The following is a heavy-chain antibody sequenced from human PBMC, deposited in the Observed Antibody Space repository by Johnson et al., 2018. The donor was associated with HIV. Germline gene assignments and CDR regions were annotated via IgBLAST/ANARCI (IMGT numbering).Heavy chain of an antibody. CDR3: AKDTRSSSGLGAFDI. Sequence: QVQLVESGGGVVQPGRSLRLSCAAYGFTFSNYAMHWVRQAPGKGLEWVAVISYDGSNKYYADSVKGRFTISRDNSKNTLYLQMNSLRAEDTAVYYCAKDTRSSSGLGAFDIWGQGTMVTVSS. D-gene: IGHD6-6*01. V-gene: IGHV3-30*04. CDR2: ISYDGSNK. J-gene: IGHJ3*02. CDR1: GFTFSNYA.